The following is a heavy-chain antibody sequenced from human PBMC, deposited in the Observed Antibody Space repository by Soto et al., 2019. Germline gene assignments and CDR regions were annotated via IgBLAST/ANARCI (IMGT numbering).Heavy chain of an antibody. CDR3: ARDQAARSYYYGMDG. Sequence: EVQLVESGGGLVQPGGCLRLSCAASGYTFSSYWMSWVRQAPGKGLEWVANIKQDGSEKYYVDSVKGRFTISRDNAKNSLYLQMNSLRAEDTAVYYCARDQAARSYYYGMDGWGRGTTVTVSS. V-gene: IGHV3-7*05. CDR1: GYTFSSYW. D-gene: IGHD6-6*01. J-gene: IGHJ6*02. CDR2: IKQDGSEK.